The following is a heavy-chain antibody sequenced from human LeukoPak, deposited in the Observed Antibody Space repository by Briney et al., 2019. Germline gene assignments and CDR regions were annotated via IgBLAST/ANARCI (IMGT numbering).Heavy chain of an antibody. J-gene: IGHJ4*02. CDR3: AKDAAAGISYFDY. CDR1: GFTFNTYA. D-gene: IGHD6-13*01. Sequence: PGGSLRLSCAASGFTFNTYAMSWVRQAPGKGLEWVSAISGSGGSTYYADSVKGRFTISRDNSKNTLYLQMNSLRAEDTAVYYCAKDAAAGISYFDYWGQGTLVTVSS. V-gene: IGHV3-23*01. CDR2: ISGSGGST.